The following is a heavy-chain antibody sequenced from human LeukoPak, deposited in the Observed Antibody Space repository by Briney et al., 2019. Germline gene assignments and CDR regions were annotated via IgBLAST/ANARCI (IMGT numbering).Heavy chain of an antibody. V-gene: IGHV4-61*01. CDR2: IYYSGNT. CDR1: GGSVSSGSYY. Sequence: SETLSLTCTVSGGSVSSGSYYWSWIRQPPGKGLEWIGYIYYSGNTNYNPSLKSRVTISVDTSKNQFSLKLSSVTAADTAVYYCARELLGPNWGFDPWGQGTLVTVSS. D-gene: IGHD7-27*01. CDR3: ARELLGPNWGFDP. J-gene: IGHJ5*02.